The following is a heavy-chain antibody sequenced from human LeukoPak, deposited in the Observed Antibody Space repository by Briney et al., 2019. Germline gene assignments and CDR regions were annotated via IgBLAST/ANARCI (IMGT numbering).Heavy chain of an antibody. J-gene: IGHJ4*02. Sequence: GGSLRLSCAASGFTFSSYGMHWVRQAPGKGLEWVAVISYDGSNKYYADSVKGRFTISRDNSKNTLYLQMNSLRAEDTAVYYCARVIAVAWYYFDYWGQGTLVTVSS. CDR3: ARVIAVAWYYFDY. V-gene: IGHV3-30*03. CDR2: ISYDGSNK. CDR1: GFTFSSYG. D-gene: IGHD6-19*01.